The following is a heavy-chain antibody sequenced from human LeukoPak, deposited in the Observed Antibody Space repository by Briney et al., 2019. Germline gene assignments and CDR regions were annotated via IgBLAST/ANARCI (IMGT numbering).Heavy chain of an antibody. CDR1: GGSFSGYY. Sequence: SETLSLTCAVYGGSFSGYYWSWIRQPPGKGLEWIGEINHSGSTNYNPSLKSRVTISVDTSKNQFSLKLSSVTAADTAVYYCARVLLVVVPAAKTYFDYWGQGTLVTVSS. CDR3: ARVLLVVVPAAKTYFDY. J-gene: IGHJ4*02. V-gene: IGHV4-34*01. D-gene: IGHD2-2*01. CDR2: INHSGST.